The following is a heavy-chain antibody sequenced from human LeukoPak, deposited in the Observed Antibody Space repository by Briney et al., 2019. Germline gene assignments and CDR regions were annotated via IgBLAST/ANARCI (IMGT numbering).Heavy chain of an antibody. Sequence: SETLSLTCTVSGGSISSSSYYWGWIRQPPGKGLEWIGSIYYSGSTYYNPSLKSRVTISVDTSKNQFSLKLSSVTAADTAVYYCARGKGIIAVPTGGFDPWGQGTLVTVSS. D-gene: IGHD6-19*01. CDR3: ARGKGIIAVPTGGFDP. J-gene: IGHJ5*02. CDR2: IYYSGST. CDR1: GGSISSSSYY. V-gene: IGHV4-39*01.